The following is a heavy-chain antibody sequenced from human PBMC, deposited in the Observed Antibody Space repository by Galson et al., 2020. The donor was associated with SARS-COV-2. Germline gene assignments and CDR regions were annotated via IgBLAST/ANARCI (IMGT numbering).Heavy chain of an antibody. Sequence: GESLKISCAASGFTFSSYSMNWVRQAPGKGLEWISYISSSSNTIYYADSVKGRFTISRDTATNSLYLQMNSLRAEDSAVYYCARDDYTKGREDFDYWGQGTLVTVSS. CDR2: ISSSSNTI. J-gene: IGHJ4*02. CDR3: ARDDYTKGREDFDY. CDR1: GFTFSSYS. D-gene: IGHD4-4*01. V-gene: IGHV3-48*01.